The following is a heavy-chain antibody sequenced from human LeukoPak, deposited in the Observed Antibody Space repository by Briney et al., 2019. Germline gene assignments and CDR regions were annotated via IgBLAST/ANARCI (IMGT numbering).Heavy chain of an antibody. J-gene: IGHJ4*02. CDR2: ISSRGSTI. V-gene: IGHV3-11*01. CDR3: ARVYYYASSGYALD. CDR1: GFTFSDYY. Sequence: PGGSLRLSCAASGFTFSDYYMSWIRQAPGKGLEWVSYISSRGSTIYYAASVKGRFTISRDNAKNSLYLQMTSLRADDTAVYYCARVYYYASSGYALDWGQGTPVIVSS. D-gene: IGHD3-22*01.